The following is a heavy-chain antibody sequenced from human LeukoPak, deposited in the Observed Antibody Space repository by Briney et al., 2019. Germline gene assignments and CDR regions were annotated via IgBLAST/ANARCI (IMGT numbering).Heavy chain of an antibody. CDR1: GFTFSSYS. J-gene: IGHJ3*02. V-gene: IGHV3-21*01. D-gene: IGHD3-22*01. CDR2: ISSSSSYI. CDR3: ARFWGDYYDSSERDAFDI. Sequence: GGSLRLSCAASGFTFSSYSMNWVRQAPGKGLEWVSSISSSSSYIYYADSVKGRFTISRDNAKNSLYLQMNSLRAEDTAVYYCARFWGDYYDSSERDAFDIWGQGTMVTVSS.